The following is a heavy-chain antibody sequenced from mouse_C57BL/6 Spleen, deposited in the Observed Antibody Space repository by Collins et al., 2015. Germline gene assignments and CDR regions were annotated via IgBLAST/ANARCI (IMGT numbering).Heavy chain of an antibody. CDR3: AGPTDFDV. V-gene: IGHV1-26*01. CDR1: GYTFTDYY. CDR2: INPNNGGT. Sequence: EVQLQQSGPELVKPGASVKISCKASGYTFTDYYMNWVKQSHGKSLEWIGDINPNNGGTSYNQKFKGKATLTVDKSSSTAYMELRSLTSEDSAVYYCAGPTDFDVWGTGTTVTVSS. J-gene: IGHJ1*03. D-gene: IGHD1-1*01.